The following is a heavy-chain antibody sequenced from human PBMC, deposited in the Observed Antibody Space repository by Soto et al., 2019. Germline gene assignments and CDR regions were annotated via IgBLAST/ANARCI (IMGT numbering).Heavy chain of an antibody. V-gene: IGHV3-21*01. J-gene: IGHJ4*02. D-gene: IGHD2-8*01. CDR2: ISFASDHV. Sequence: SLRLSCTASGFTFNSHSMNWLRQAPGKGLEWVSSISFASDHVYYADSVKGRFTISRDNAENSVYLQMNSLRAEDTAVYYCARSSDIVLMIYATFDSWGQGTLVTVSS. CDR1: GFTFNSHS. CDR3: ARSSDIVLMIYATFDS.